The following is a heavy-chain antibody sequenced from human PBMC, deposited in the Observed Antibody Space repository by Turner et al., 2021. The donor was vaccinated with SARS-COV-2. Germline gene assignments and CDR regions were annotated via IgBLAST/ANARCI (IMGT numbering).Heavy chain of an antibody. CDR1: GGSISSSSYY. CDR2: IYYSGST. D-gene: IGHD3-10*01. J-gene: IGHJ4*02. CDR3: ARLVRRAEYYFDY. V-gene: IGHV4-39*01. Sequence: QLQLQESGPGLVKPSETLSLTCTVSGGSISSSSYYWGWIRQPPGKGLEWIGSIYYSGSTSYNPSLKSRVTISVDTSKNQFSLKLSSVTAADTAVYYCARLVRRAEYYFDYWGQGTLVTVSS.